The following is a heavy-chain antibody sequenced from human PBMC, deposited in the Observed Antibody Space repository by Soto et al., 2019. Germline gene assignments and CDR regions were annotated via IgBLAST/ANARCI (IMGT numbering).Heavy chain of an antibody. CDR1: GVALSESF. CDR2: ISSSSSTI. CDR3: ARDPTEGDSSSSKGY. Sequence: GVPLMLSGCAYGVALSESFMSGVRHGAEKGLEWVSYISSSSSTIYYADSVKGRFTISRDNAKNSLYLQMNSLRDEDPAVYYCARDPTEGDSSSSKGYWGHGTLVNVSS. J-gene: IGHJ4*01. D-gene: IGHD6-6*01. V-gene: IGHV3-48*02.